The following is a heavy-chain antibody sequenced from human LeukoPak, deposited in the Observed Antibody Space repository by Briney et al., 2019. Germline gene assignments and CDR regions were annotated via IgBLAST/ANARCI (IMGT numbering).Heavy chain of an antibody. J-gene: IGHJ4*02. CDR1: GGSISSSSYY. CDR2: IYYSGST. V-gene: IGHV4-39*07. CDR3: ARGGTDSSGYYYGGTDFDY. Sequence: NPSETLSLTCTVSGGSISSSSYYWGWIRQPPGKGLEWIGSIYYSGSTNYNPSLKSRVTISVDTSKNQFSLKLSSVTAADTAVYYCARGGTDSSGYYYGGTDFDYWGQGTLVTVSS. D-gene: IGHD3-22*01.